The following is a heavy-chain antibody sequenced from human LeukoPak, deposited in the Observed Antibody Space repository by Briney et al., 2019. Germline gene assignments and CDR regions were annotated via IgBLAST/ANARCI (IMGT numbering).Heavy chain of an antibody. Sequence: GGSLRLSCAASGFTFSSYGMHWVRQAPGKGLEWVAVIWYDGSNKYYADSVKGRFTISRDNSKNTLYLQMNSLRAEDTAVYYCAREVDGDYGDYWGQGTLVTVSS. CDR1: GFTFSSYG. CDR3: AREVDGDYGDY. J-gene: IGHJ4*02. V-gene: IGHV3-33*01. CDR2: IWYDGSNK. D-gene: IGHD4-17*01.